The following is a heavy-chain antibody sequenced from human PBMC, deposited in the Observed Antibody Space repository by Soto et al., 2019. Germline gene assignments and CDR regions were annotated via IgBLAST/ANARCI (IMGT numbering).Heavy chain of an antibody. V-gene: IGHV3-7*01. D-gene: IGHD2-15*01. CDR2: IKEDGSEK. Sequence: GGSLRLSCAASGFTLSNYWMTWVRQAPGKGLGWVANIKEDGSEKHYVDSVKGRFTISRDNAKNSLYLQMNSLRVEDTAVYFCSRDVVVGAKALNYWGQGALVTVSS. CDR1: GFTLSNYW. CDR3: SRDVVVGAKALNY. J-gene: IGHJ4*02.